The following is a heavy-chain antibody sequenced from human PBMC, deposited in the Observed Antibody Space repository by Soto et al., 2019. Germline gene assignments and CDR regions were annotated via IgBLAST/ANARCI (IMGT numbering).Heavy chain of an antibody. J-gene: IGHJ5*02. CDR3: ASGGNWFDP. D-gene: IGHD3-16*01. V-gene: IGHV4-59*01. Sequence: WETLSLTCNVSGCSISNYYLTWVRQSPEKGLEWIGYMYYNGNINYNPSLKSRVTISIDTSKNQFSLTLKSVTAADTAVYYCASGGNWFDPWGQGVLVTVSS. CDR1: GCSISNYY. CDR2: MYYNGNI.